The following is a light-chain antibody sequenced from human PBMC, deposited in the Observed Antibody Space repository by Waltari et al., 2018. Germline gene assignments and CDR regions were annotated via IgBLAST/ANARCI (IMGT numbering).Light chain of an antibody. CDR1: TSDVGGENY. CDR3: SSYTSSSTLV. J-gene: IGLJ2*01. V-gene: IGLV2-14*01. Sequence: QSALTQPASVSGSPGQSITISCTGTTSDVGGENYASWYQQHPGKAPKLMIYEVSNRPSGVSNRLSGSKSGNPASLTISGLQAEDEADYYCSSYTSSSTLVFGGGTKLTVL. CDR2: EVS.